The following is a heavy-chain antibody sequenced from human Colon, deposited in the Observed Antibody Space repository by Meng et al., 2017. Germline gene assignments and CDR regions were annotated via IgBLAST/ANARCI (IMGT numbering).Heavy chain of an antibody. J-gene: IGHJ6*02. V-gene: IGHV3-23*01. D-gene: IGHD1-26*01. CDR3: ARVVVGATSLRYYYGMDV. Sequence: GESLKISCAASGFTFSSYAMSWVRQAPGKGLEWVSAISGSGGSTYYADSVKGRFTISRDNSKNTLYLQMNSLRAEDTAVYYCARVVVGATSLRYYYGMDVWGQGTTVTVSS. CDR1: GFTFSSYA. CDR2: ISGSGGST.